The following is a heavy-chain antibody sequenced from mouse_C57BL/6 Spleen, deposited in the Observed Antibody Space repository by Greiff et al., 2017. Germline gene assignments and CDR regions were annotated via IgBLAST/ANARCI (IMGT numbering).Heavy chain of an antibody. V-gene: IGHV1-54*01. CDR3: ARRGYDYDSWFAY. J-gene: IGHJ3*01. CDR2: INPGSGGT. D-gene: IGHD2-4*01. Sequence: VQLQQSGAELVRPGTSVKVSCKASGYAFPNYLIEWVKQRPGQGLEWIGVINPGSGGTNYNEKFKGKATLTVDKSSSTAYMQLSSLTSEDSAVYFCARRGYDYDSWFAYWGQGTLVTVSA. CDR1: GYAFPNYL.